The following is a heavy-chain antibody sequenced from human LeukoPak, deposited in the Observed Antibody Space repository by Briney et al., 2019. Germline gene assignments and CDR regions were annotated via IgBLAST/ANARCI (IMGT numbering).Heavy chain of an antibody. CDR3: ARARYNWNDRYALPEGPFCAVYDY. J-gene: IGHJ4*02. Sequence: GGSLRLSCAASGYTFTSNAMNWVRQAPGQGLEWMGWINTNTGNPKYAQGFTGRFVFSLDTSVSTAYLQISSLTAEDTAVYYCARARYNWNDRYALPEGPFCAVYDYWGQGTLVTVSS. D-gene: IGHD1-20*01. CDR1: GYTFTSNA. V-gene: IGHV7-4-1*02. CDR2: INTNTGNP.